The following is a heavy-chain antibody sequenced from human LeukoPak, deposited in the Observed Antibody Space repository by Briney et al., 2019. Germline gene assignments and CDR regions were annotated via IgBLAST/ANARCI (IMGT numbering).Heavy chain of an antibody. V-gene: IGHV3-30*18. Sequence: GGSLRLSCAASGFTFSSYGMHWVRQAPGKGLEWVAVISYDGSNKYYADSVKGRFTISRDSSKNTLYLQMNSLRAEDTAVYYCAKDLTLYYYYGMDVWGQGTTVTVSS. J-gene: IGHJ6*02. D-gene: IGHD3-9*01. CDR2: ISYDGSNK. CDR1: GFTFSSYG. CDR3: AKDLTLYYYYGMDV.